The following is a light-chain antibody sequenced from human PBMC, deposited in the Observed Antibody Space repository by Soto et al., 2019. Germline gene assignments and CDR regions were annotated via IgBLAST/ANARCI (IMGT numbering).Light chain of an antibody. CDR1: SRDVGGYNC. V-gene: IGLV2-14*01. J-gene: IGLJ2*01. Sequence: QSVLTQPASVSGSPGQSITISCTGTSRDVGGYNCVSWYQQHPGKAPKLMISEVSNRPSGVSNRFSGSKSDNTASLTISGLQAEDEADYYCSSYTSSSTVVFGGGTKLTVL. CDR3: SSYTSSSTVV. CDR2: EVS.